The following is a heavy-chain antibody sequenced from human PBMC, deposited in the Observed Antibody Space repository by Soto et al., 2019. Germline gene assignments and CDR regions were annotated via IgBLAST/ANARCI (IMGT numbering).Heavy chain of an antibody. CDR1: GGTFSSYA. V-gene: IGHV1-69*13. D-gene: IGHD6-13*01. Sequence: SLKVSCKACGGTFSSYAISWVRQAPGQGLEWMGGIIPIFGTANYAQKFQGRVTITADESTSTAYMELSSLRSEDTAVYYCARAAAGTGTLDYWGQGTLVTVSS. J-gene: IGHJ4*02. CDR2: IIPIFGTA. CDR3: ARAAAGTGTLDY.